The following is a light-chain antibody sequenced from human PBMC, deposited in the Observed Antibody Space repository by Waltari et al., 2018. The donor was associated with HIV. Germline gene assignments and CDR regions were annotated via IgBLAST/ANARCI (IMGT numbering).Light chain of an antibody. J-gene: IGLJ3*02. CDR3: SSYAGSSTWV. Sequence: QSALTQPPSASGSPGQSVTISCTGISSDAGDDNYVSWYQQSPGKAPKLIIYEVSKRPSGVPDRFSGSKSSNTASLTVSGLQADDEADYYCSSYAGSSTWVFGGGTKLTVL. V-gene: IGLV2-8*01. CDR2: EVS. CDR1: SSDAGDDNY.